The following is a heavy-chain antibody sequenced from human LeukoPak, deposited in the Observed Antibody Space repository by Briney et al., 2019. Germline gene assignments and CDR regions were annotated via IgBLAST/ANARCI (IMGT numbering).Heavy chain of an antibody. D-gene: IGHD4-17*01. CDR2: IKQDGGEK. CDR3: ARSSTTVTTRFFDL. Sequence: GGSLRLSCAASGFPFSNYWMSWVRQAPGKGLEWVANIKQDGGEKYYVDSVKGRFTTSRDNGKNSLYLQMNSLRVEDTAFYYCARSSTTVTTRFFDLWGRGTLVTVSS. V-gene: IGHV3-7*03. J-gene: IGHJ2*01. CDR1: GFPFSNYW.